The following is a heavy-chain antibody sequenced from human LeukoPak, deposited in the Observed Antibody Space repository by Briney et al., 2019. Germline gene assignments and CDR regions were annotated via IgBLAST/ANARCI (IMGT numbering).Heavy chain of an antibody. Sequence: GGSLRLSCAASGFTFSSYSMNWVRQAPGKGLEWVSSISSSSSYIYYADSVKGRFTISRDNAKNSLYLQMNSLRAEDTAVYYCVRDGPTLYYYDSSGGYFDYWGQGTLVTVSS. CDR1: GFTFSSYS. D-gene: IGHD3-22*01. J-gene: IGHJ4*02. CDR2: ISSSSSYI. CDR3: VRDGPTLYYYDSSGGYFDY. V-gene: IGHV3-21*01.